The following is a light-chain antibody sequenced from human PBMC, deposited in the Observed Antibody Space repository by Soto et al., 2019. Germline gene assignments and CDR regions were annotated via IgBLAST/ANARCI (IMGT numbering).Light chain of an antibody. CDR2: GVS. J-gene: IGKJ5*01. CDR1: QSVSNNY. CDR3: QQYHNTPIT. Sequence: EIVLTQSPATLSLSPGERATLSRRASQSVSNNYLAWYQQIPGQAPRLLIYGVSSRAAGIPDRFSGSGSGTDFTLTINRLEPEDFAVYYCQQYHNTPITFGQGTRLEIK. V-gene: IGKV3-20*01.